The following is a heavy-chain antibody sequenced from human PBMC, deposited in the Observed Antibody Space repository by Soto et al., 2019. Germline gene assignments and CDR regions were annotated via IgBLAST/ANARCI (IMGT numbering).Heavy chain of an antibody. Sequence: GGFLRLSCAASGITFSNAWMNWVRQAPGKGLEYIGRIRSKTDGGTTEYAAPVEGRFTFSRDDSKNTLYLQTGGLKTEDTAVYYCTTTRPGTNVFDNWGQGTLVTVSS. J-gene: IGHJ3*02. CDR3: TTTRPGTNVFDN. CDR2: IRSKTDGGTT. D-gene: IGHD6-13*01. V-gene: IGHV3-15*01. CDR1: GITFSNAW.